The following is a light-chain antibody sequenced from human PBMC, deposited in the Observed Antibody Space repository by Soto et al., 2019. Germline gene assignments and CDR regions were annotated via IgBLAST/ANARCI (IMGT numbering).Light chain of an antibody. V-gene: IGKV3D-20*02. J-gene: IGKJ5*01. CDR2: GVS. CDR3: QQRSNWLIT. CDR1: QSINNIY. Sequence: EIVLTQSPGTLSLSPGERATLSCRASQSINNIYFACYQQKPGQAPRLLIYGVSSRATGIPDRFSGSGSGTDFTLTISRLEPEDFAVYYCQQRSNWLITFGQGTRLEIK.